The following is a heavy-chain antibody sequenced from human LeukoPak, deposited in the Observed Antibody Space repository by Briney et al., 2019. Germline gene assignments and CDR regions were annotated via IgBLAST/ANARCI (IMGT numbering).Heavy chain of an antibody. CDR1: GFTLRGTG. J-gene: IGHJ3*02. CDR3: ANPDFYYDSICYDACDI. Sequence: GGSLRLSCAAPGFTLRGTGMDWVRQAPGKGLEWVAFISYDGSNKYYADSVKGRFTISRDNSKNTLYLQMNSLRAEDTAVYYCANPDFYYDSICYDACDIWVQGTMVTVSS. V-gene: IGHV3-30*18. D-gene: IGHD3-22*01. CDR2: ISYDGSNK.